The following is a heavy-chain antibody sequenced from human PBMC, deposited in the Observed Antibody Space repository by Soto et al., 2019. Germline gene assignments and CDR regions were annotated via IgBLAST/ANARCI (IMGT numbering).Heavy chain of an antibody. CDR1: GFSFTSYA. J-gene: IGHJ4*02. CDR3: AAYDPADY. D-gene: IGHD2-8*01. V-gene: IGHV3-23*01. CDR2: IRGSGDST. Sequence: PGGSLRLSCAASGFSFTSYAMSWVRQAPGKGLEWVSGIRGSGDSTYYAASVKGRFTISRDNSKNTLYLQMNSLRGEDTAVYYCAAYDPADYWGQGTLVTVSS.